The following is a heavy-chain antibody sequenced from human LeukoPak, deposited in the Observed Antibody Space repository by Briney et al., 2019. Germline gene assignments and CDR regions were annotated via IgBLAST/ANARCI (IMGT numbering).Heavy chain of an antibody. V-gene: IGHV3-23*01. D-gene: IGHD3-10*01. CDR1: GFTFPTYA. J-gene: IGHJ5*02. Sequence: GDSLXLSCAASGFTFPTYAXXXXXQAPGKGXXXXXXXXXGAXXXYYAPSVXXXFTVXXXNDKNALYLQMDGLTAADTALYYCARVRGVGTXIWLIPWNLWGQGTLVSVSS. CDR3: ARVRGVGTXIWLIPWNL. CDR2: XXXGAXXX.